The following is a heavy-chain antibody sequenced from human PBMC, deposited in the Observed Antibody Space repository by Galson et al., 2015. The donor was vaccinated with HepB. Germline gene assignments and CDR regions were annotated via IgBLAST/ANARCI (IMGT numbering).Heavy chain of an antibody. Sequence: SCKVVGHSLTDLAMHWVRQAPGKGLEWMGGFDPEDGETIYAQNFQGRVTMTEDTSTDTAYMELSNLRFEDTAVYYCATDSWGTHQRFLAYWGQGALVTVSS. D-gene: IGHD3-16*01. CDR1: GHSLTDLA. J-gene: IGHJ4*02. CDR3: ATDSWGTHQRFLAY. V-gene: IGHV1-24*01. CDR2: FDPEDGET.